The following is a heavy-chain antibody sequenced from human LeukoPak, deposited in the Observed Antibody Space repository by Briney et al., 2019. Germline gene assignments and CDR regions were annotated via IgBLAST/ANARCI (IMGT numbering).Heavy chain of an antibody. Sequence: GGSLRLSCAASGFTFSSFGMHWVRQAPGKGLEWVAFIRYDGTSQYYADSVKDRFTISRDNSQNTLYLQMNSLRAEDTAVYYCAKDEEYSTSWSRGYFDYWGQGTLVTVSS. J-gene: IGHJ4*02. D-gene: IGHD6-13*01. CDR2: IRYDGTSQ. V-gene: IGHV3-30*02. CDR3: AKDEEYSTSWSRGYFDY. CDR1: GFTFSSFG.